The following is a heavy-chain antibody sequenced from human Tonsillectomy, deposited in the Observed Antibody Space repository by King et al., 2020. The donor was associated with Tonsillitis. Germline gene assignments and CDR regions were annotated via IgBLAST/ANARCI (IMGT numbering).Heavy chain of an antibody. V-gene: IGHV3-11*01. CDR1: GFTFSDYY. D-gene: IGHD2-2*01. CDR3: ARDYPYDQSPFDY. Sequence: VQLVESGGGLVKPGGSLRLSCAASGFTFSDYYMSWIRQAPGKGLEWVSYISNSNMYYADSVKGRFTISRDNAKNSLYLKMNSLRAEDTAVYYCARDYPYDQSPFDYWGQGTLVTVSS. J-gene: IGHJ4*02. CDR2: ISNSNM.